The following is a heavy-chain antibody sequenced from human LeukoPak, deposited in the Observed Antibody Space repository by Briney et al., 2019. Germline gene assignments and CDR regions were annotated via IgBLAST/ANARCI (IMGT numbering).Heavy chain of an antibody. Sequence: GGSLRLSCAASGFTFSSYAMRWVRQAPGKGLEWVAVISYDGSNKYYADSVKDRFTISRDNSKNTLYLQMNSLRAEDTAVYYCARSPLYGDYEYYFDYWGQGTLVTVSS. CDR1: GFTFSSYA. D-gene: IGHD4-17*01. V-gene: IGHV3-30-3*01. CDR2: ISYDGSNK. J-gene: IGHJ4*02. CDR3: ARSPLYGDYEYYFDY.